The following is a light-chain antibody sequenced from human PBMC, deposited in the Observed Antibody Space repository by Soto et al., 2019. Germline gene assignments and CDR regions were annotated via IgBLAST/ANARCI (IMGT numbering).Light chain of an antibody. CDR2: EVS. CDR3: SSYTTRSTLI. J-gene: IGLJ2*01. Sequence: QSALTQPASVSGSPGQSITISCIGTSSDIGGYNYVSWYQQHPGKAPKLLISEVSNRPSGVSDRFTGSKSGYTASLTISGLQAEDEADYYCSSYTTRSTLIFGGGTKLTVL. CDR1: SSDIGGYNY. V-gene: IGLV2-14*01.